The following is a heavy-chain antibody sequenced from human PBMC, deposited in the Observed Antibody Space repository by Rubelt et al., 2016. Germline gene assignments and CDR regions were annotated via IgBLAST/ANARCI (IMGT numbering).Heavy chain of an antibody. J-gene: IGHJ6*02. V-gene: IGHV4-39*07. CDR3: ARVERAGLLWDV. D-gene: IGHD3-10*01. CDR2: LFSGST. Sequence: QLHLHESGPGQVRPSETLSLTCTVSGDPINTNNYYWGWIRQPPGKGLQWIGSLFSGSTYYNPSLKSRVTISIDTSKNQLSLGLGSGTAAEPAVYVCARVERAGLLWDVWGQGTAVTVSS. CDR1: GDPINTNNYY.